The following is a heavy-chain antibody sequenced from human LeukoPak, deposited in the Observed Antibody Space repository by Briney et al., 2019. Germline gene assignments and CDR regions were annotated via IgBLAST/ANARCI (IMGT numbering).Heavy chain of an antibody. V-gene: IGHV4-31*03. CDR3: ARASCSSGGSCYSYEVDY. D-gene: IGHD2-15*01. J-gene: IGHJ4*02. CDR2: IYYSGST. Sequence: SQTLSLTCTVSGGSISSGGYYWSWIRQHPGKGLEWIGYIYYSGSTYYNPSLKSRVTISVDTSKNQFSLKLSSVTAAGTAVYYCARASCSSGGSCYSYEVDYWGQGTLVTVSS. CDR1: GGSISSGGYY.